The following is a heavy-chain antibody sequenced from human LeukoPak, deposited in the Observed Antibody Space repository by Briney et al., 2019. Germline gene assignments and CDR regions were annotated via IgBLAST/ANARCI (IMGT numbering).Heavy chain of an antibody. J-gene: IGHJ3*02. CDR1: GFTFSSSF. V-gene: IGHV3-23*01. D-gene: IGHD2-21*01. CDR2: FSDIA. CDR3: AKRLNSFAFDI. Sequence: GGSLRLSCEASGFTFSSSFMSWVRQAPGKGLEWVSSFSDIAYYADSVKGWFTISRDNAKNTLYLQMDSLRAEDTAVYYCAKRLNSFAFDIRGQGTMVTVSS.